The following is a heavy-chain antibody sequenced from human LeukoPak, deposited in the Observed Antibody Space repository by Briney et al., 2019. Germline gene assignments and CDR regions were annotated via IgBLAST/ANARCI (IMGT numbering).Heavy chain of an antibody. CDR1: GGSISSGDSY. D-gene: IGHD4-11*01. J-gene: IGHJ5*02. V-gene: IGHV4-30-4*01. CDR3: ARLMTTDGFDP. CDR2: IYYSGST. Sequence: SQTLSLTCTVSGGSISSGDSYWSWIRQPPGKGLEWIGYIYYSGSTYYNPSLKSRVTISVDTSKNQFSLKLSSVTAADTAVYYCARLMTTDGFDPWGQGTLVTVSS.